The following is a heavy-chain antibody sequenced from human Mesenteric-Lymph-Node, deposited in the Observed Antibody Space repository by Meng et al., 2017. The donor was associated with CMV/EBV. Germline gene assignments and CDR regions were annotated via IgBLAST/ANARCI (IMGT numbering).Heavy chain of an antibody. CDR2: MNPSTGNT. CDR3: ARDSDYYDSSDPTLDN. D-gene: IGHD3-22*01. Sequence: ASVKVSCKASGYTFTSDYIHWVRQAPGQGLEWMGWMNPSTGNTGFAEKFQGRVTMTRNLSISSAYMELSNLRSEDTAVYYCARDSDYYDSSDPTLDNWGQGTLVTVSS. CDR1: GYTFTSDY. J-gene: IGHJ4*02. V-gene: IGHV1-8*02.